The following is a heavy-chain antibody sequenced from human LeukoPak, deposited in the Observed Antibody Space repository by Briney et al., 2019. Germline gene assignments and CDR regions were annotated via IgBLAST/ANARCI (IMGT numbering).Heavy chain of an antibody. Sequence: PSETLSLTCTVSGGSISSYYWSWIRQPPGKGLEWIGYIYYSGSTNYNPSLKSRVTIPVDTSKNQFSLKLSSVTAADTAVYYCARADYYGSGSYLQNFDYWGQGTLVTVSS. J-gene: IGHJ4*02. CDR2: IYYSGST. D-gene: IGHD3-10*01. V-gene: IGHV4-59*01. CDR1: GGSISSYY. CDR3: ARADYYGSGSYLQNFDY.